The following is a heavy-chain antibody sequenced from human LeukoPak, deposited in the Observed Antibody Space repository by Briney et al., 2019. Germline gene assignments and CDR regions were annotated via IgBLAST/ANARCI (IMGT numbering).Heavy chain of an antibody. J-gene: IGHJ5*02. V-gene: IGHV1-2*02. D-gene: IGHD6-19*01. CDR2: INPNSGGT. CDR1: GYTFTGYY. CDR3: ARDPKGPIAVVGTRGNWFDP. Sequence: GASVNVSCKASGYTFTGYYMHWVRQAPGQGLEWMGWINPNSGGTNYAQKFQGRVTMTSDTSISTAYMELSRLRSDDTAVYYCARDPKGPIAVVGTRGNWFDPWGQGTLVTVSS.